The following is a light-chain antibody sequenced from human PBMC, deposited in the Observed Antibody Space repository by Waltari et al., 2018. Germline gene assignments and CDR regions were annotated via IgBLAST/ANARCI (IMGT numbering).Light chain of an antibody. Sequence: QSVLTQPPSVSGAPGQRVPIPCTGSASTLGAGYDVHWYQQPPGTAPKLLMYGNSNRPSGGPDRFSGSKSGTSASLAITGLQAEDEADYYCQSYDSSLSGSRVFGGGTKLTVL. CDR2: GNS. V-gene: IGLV1-40*01. CDR1: ASTLGAGYD. CDR3: QSYDSSLSGSRV. J-gene: IGLJ2*01.